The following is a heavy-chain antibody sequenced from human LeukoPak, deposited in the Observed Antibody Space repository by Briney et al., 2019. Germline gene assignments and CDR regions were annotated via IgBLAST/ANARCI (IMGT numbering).Heavy chain of an antibody. J-gene: IGHJ4*02. V-gene: IGHV3-21*01. D-gene: IGHD1-20*01. CDR2: ISSSSSYK. CDR1: GFSFSSFS. Sequence: GGSLRLSCAASGFSFSSFSMNWVRQAPGKGLEWVSSISSSSSYKYYADSVKGRFTISRDNAKNSLYLQMNSLRAEDTAVYYCARDPSITGTTKYFDYWGQGTLVTVSS. CDR3: ARDPSITGTTKYFDY.